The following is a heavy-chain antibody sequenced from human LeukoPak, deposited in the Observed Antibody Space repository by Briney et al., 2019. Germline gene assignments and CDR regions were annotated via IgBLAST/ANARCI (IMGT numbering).Heavy chain of an antibody. J-gene: IGHJ6*02. V-gene: IGHV4-59*08. CDR1: GGSISGYY. CDR3: ARLAGLTTVQRDEYYRAMDV. Sequence: SETLSLTCTVSGGSISGYYWSWIRQAPGKGLEWIGYIHYTGSTNFSPSLKSRLTISLDMSKNQYSLQLSSVTAADTAVYYCARLAGLTTVQRDEYYRAMDVWGQGTTVTVAS. CDR2: IHYTGST. D-gene: IGHD4-11*01.